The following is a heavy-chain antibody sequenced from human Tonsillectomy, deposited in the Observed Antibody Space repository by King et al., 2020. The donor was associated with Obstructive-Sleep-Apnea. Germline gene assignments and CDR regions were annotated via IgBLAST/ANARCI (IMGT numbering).Heavy chain of an antibody. CDR3: AKDLRPFHNTAMVH. D-gene: IGHD5-18*01. V-gene: IGHV3-30*18. CDR1: GFTFSSYG. J-gene: IGHJ4*02. CDR2: ILYDGSNK. Sequence: VQLVESGGGVVQPGRSLRLSCSASGFTFSSYGMHWVRQAPGKGLECVSVILYDGSNKYYAVSVKGRFTISRDNSKNTLYLQMNSLRAEDTAVYYCAKDLRPFHNTAMVHWGQGTLVTVSS.